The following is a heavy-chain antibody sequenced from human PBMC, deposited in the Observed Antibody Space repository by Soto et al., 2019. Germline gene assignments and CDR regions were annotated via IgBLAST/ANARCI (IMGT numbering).Heavy chain of an antibody. D-gene: IGHD3-16*01. CDR3: ARARAWGYYYYGMDV. CDR1: GGSISSGGYY. Sequence: PSETLSLTCTVSGGSISSGGYYWSWIRQHPGKGLEWIGYIYHSGSTYYNPSLKSRVTISVDTSKNQFSLKLSSVTAADTAVYYCARARAWGYYYYGMDVWGQGTTVTVSS. CDR2: IYHSGST. J-gene: IGHJ6*02. V-gene: IGHV4-31*03.